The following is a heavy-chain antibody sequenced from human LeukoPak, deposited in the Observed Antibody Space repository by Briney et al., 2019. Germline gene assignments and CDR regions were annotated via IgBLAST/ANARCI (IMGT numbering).Heavy chain of an antibody. J-gene: IGHJ4*02. CDR3: ARADRNWASSLGY. CDR2: MNPNSGNT. CDR1: GYTFTSYD. V-gene: IGHV1-8*01. Sequence: ASVKVSCKASGYTFTSYDINWVRQATGQGLEWMGWMNPNSGNTDYAQKFQGRVTMTRNTSISTAYMELNSLRSEDTAVYYCARADRNWASSLGYWGQGTLVTASS. D-gene: IGHD7-27*01.